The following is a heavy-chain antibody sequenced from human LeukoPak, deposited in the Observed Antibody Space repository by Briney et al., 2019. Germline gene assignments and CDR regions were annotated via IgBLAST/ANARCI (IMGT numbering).Heavy chain of an antibody. CDR2: IYYSGST. D-gene: IGHD6-6*01. CDR3: ARAYSSSPPGY. J-gene: IGHJ4*02. Sequence: PSGTLSLTCAVSGGSISSSSYYWGWIRQPPGKGLEWIGSIYYSGSTYYNPSLKSRVTISVDTSKNQFSLKLSSVTAADTAVYYCARAYSSSPPGYWGQGTLVTVSS. V-gene: IGHV4-39*07. CDR1: GGSISSSSYY.